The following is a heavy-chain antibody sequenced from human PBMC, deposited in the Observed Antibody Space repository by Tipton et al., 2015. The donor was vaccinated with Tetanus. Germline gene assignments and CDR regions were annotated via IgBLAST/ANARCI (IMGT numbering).Heavy chain of an antibody. D-gene: IGHD2-15*01. Sequence: TLSLTCTVSGGSISSGGYYWSWIRQHPGKGLEWIGYIYYSGSTYYNPSLKSRVTISVDTSKNQFSLKPSSVTAADTAVYYCASVYCSGGSCYRDNWFDPWGQGTLVTVSS. CDR2: IYYSGST. CDR3: ASVYCSGGSCYRDNWFDP. J-gene: IGHJ5*02. CDR1: GGSISSGGYY. V-gene: IGHV4-31*03.